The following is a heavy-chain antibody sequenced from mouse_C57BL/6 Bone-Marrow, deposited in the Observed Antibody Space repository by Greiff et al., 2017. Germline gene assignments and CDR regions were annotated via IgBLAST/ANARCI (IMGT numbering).Heavy chain of an antibody. CDR3: TRDGRYFDY. CDR2: IDPETGGT. Sequence: VKLMESGAELVRPGASVTLSCKASGYTFTDYEMHWVKQTPVHGLEWIGAIDPETGGTAYNQKFKGKAILTADKSSRTAYMELRSLTSEDSAVYYCTRDGRYFDYWGQGTTLTVSS. D-gene: IGHD2-3*01. J-gene: IGHJ2*01. V-gene: IGHV1-15*01. CDR1: GYTFTDYE.